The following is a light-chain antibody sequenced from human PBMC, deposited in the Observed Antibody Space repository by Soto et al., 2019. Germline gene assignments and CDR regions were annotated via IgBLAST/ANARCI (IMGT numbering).Light chain of an antibody. J-gene: IGKJ1*01. CDR3: QQYSSWLWT. CDR2: GAS. CDR1: QSVGTK. Sequence: EIVLTPSLGTLSLSPVEIANLSCSASQSVGTKLAWYQQTPGQAPRLLIYGASNRATGVPARISGSVSGTEFTLTIASLQSEDFAVYYCQQYSSWLWTCGQGTKGDIK. V-gene: IGKV3-15*01.